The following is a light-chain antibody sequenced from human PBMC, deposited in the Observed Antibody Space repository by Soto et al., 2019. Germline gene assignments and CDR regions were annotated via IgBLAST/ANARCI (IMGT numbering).Light chain of an antibody. CDR1: QILYSSNNKKS. V-gene: IGKV4-1*01. J-gene: IGKJ5*01. Sequence: DIVLTQSPDSLAVSLGETATITCESGQILYSSNNKKSVAWYQQKPGQPPKLLIYWASNRQSGVPDRFSGSGSGTDFTLTISRLEPEDFAVYYCQQYGSSPRITFGQGTRLDIK. CDR2: WAS. CDR3: QQYGSSPRIT.